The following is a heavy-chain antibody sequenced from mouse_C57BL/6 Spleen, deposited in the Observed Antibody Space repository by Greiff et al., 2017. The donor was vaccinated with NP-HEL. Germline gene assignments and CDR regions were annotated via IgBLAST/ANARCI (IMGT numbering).Heavy chain of an antibody. J-gene: IGHJ2*01. CDR1: GYTFTSYW. CDR2: IHPNSGST. Sequence: QVHVKQSGAELVKPGASVTLSCKASGYTFTSYWMHWVKQRPGQGLEWIGMIHPNSGSTNYTEKFKSKATLTVDKSSSTAYMQLSSLTSEDSAVYYCSSAFDYWGQGTTLTVSS. CDR3: SSAFDY. V-gene: IGHV1-64*01. D-gene: IGHD3-1*01.